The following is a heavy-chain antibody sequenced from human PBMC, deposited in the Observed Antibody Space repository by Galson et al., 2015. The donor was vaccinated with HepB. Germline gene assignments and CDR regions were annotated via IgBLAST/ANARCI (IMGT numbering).Heavy chain of an antibody. D-gene: IGHD3-22*01. V-gene: IGHV1-24*01. Sequence: SVKVSCKVSGYTLTELSMHWVRQAPGKGLEWMGGFDPEDGETIYAQKFQGRVTMTEDTSTDTAYMELSSLRSEDTAVYYCATVSKTYYYDSSGYRFDYWGQGTLVTVSS. CDR3: ATVSKTYYYDSSGYRFDY. CDR1: GYTLTELS. CDR2: FDPEDGET. J-gene: IGHJ4*02.